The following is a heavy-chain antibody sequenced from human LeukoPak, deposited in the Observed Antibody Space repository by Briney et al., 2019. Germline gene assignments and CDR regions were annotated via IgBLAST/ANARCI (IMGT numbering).Heavy chain of an antibody. CDR3: ARIGSRHFTNHYFDY. J-gene: IGHJ4*02. V-gene: IGHV5-51*01. D-gene: IGHD2-2*01. CDR1: GYRFTSYW. Sequence: GESLKISCKVSGYRFTSYWIGWVRQMPGKGLEWMGVIYPGDSDSRYSPSFQGQVTISADKSTNTAYLQWSSLKASDTAMYYCARIGSRHFTNHYFDYWGQGTLVTVSS. CDR2: IYPGDSDS.